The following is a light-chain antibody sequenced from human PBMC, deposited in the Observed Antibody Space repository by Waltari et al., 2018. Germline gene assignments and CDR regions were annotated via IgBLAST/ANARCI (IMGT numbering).Light chain of an antibody. Sequence: QSVLTQPPSASGTPGQRVTISCSGSSSNIGSNTVNWYQQLPGTAPKLLIYSNKPRPSGVPARFSGSQSGTSAPLAISGLQSEDEADYYCAAWDDSLNGPVFGGGTKLTVL. CDR2: SNK. J-gene: IGLJ3*02. CDR3: AAWDDSLNGPV. V-gene: IGLV1-44*01. CDR1: SSNIGSNT.